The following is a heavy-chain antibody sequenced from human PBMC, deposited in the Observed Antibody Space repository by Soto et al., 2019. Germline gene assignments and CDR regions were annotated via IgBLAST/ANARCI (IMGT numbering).Heavy chain of an antibody. V-gene: IGHV1-69*01. CDR2: IIPIFGTA. Sequence: QVQLVQSGAEVQKPGSSVKVSCKASGGTFSSYAISWVRQAPGQGLEWMGGIIPIFGTANYAQKFQGRVTITADESTSTAYMELSSLRSEDTAVYYCARGGVVAAMDYYYGMDVWGQGTTVTVSS. CDR1: GGTFSSYA. D-gene: IGHD2-15*01. J-gene: IGHJ6*02. CDR3: ARGGVVAAMDYYYGMDV.